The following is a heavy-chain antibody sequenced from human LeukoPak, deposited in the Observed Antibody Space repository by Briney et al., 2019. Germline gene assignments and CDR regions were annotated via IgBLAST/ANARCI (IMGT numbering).Heavy chain of an antibody. CDR1: GYTFTGYY. CDR2: INPNSGGT. J-gene: IGHJ4*02. Sequence: ASVEVSCKVSGYTFTGYYMHWVRQAPGQGLEWMGWINPNSGGTNYAQKFQGRVTMTRDTSISTAYMELSRLRSDDTAVYYCARELYGDYGLLGYWGQGTLVTVSS. CDR3: ARELYGDYGLLGY. D-gene: IGHD4-17*01. V-gene: IGHV1-2*02.